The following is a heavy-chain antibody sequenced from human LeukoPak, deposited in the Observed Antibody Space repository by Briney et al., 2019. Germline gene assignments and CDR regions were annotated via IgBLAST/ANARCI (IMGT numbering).Heavy chain of an antibody. CDR2: IYYSGST. Sequence: PSETLSLTCTVSGGSISSYYWSWIRQPPGKGLEWIGYIYYSGSTNYNPSLKSRVTISVDTSKNQFSLKLSSVTAADTAVYYCARARSDYLYVFDYWGQGTLVTVSS. CDR3: ARARSDYLYVFDY. CDR1: GGSISSYY. D-gene: IGHD3-10*01. V-gene: IGHV4-59*01. J-gene: IGHJ4*02.